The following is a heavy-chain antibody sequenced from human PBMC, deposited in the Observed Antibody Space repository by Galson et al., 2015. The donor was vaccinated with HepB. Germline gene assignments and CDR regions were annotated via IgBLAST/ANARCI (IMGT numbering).Heavy chain of an antibody. CDR1: GGTFSSYA. D-gene: IGHD6-19*01. CDR3: ARGGGIAVAGNNWFDP. J-gene: IGHJ5*02. Sequence: SVKVSCKASGGTFSSYAISWVRQAPGQGLEWMGGIIPILGIANYAQKFQGRVTITADKSTSTAYMELSSLRSEDTAVYYCARGGGIAVAGNNWFDPWGQGTLVTVSS. CDR2: IIPILGIA. V-gene: IGHV1-69*10.